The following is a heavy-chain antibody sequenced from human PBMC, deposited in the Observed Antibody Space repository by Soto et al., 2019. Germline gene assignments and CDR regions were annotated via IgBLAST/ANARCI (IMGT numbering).Heavy chain of an antibody. Sequence: QVPLVQSGTEVRKPGSSVKVSCKASGVTSSSYAINWVRQAPGQGLEWMGGIIPMYGPAKYAQRFQGRVTITADESTSTVYMELSSLTSQDTAVYYCARVTSMVRGVIDNGFDPWGHGTLVTVSS. CDR2: IIPMYGPA. J-gene: IGHJ5*02. D-gene: IGHD3-10*01. CDR3: ARVTSMVRGVIDNGFDP. CDR1: GVTSSSYA. V-gene: IGHV1-69*01.